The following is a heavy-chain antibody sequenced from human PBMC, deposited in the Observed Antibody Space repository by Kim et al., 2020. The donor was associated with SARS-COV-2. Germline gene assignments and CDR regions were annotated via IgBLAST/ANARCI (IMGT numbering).Heavy chain of an antibody. CDR2: ISSDGNDK. V-gene: IGHV3-33*05. J-gene: IGHJ6*02. D-gene: IGHD2-2*01. CDR3: ARDTAVGYGMDV. Sequence: GGSLRLSCAASGFSFGSFGMHWVRQAPGKGLEWVAVISSDGNDKFFGDSVKGRFTVSRDNSKNTLFLQMNTRRAEDTAVYYCARDTAVGYGMDVWGQGTTVSVSS. CDR1: GFSFGSFG.